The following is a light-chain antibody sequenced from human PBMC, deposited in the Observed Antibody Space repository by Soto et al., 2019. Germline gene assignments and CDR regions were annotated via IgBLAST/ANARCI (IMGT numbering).Light chain of an antibody. CDR3: QTWVSGIEV. CDR1: SGHSSYA. J-gene: IGLJ2*01. Sequence: QPVLTQSPSASASLGASVKLTCTLSSGHSSYAIAWHQQQPEKGPRYLMKLNSDGSHSKGDGIPDGFSGSSSGAERYLTISSLQSEDEADYYCQTWVSGIEVFGGGTKLTFL. V-gene: IGLV4-69*01. CDR2: LNSDGSH.